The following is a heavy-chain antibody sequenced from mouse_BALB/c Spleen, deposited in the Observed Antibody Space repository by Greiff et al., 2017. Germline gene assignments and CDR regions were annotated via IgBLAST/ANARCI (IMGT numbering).Heavy chain of an antibody. J-gene: IGHJ4*01. D-gene: IGHD2-3*01. CDR2: ISSGGSYT. V-gene: IGHV5-6*02. Sequence: DVKLVESGGDLVKPGGSLKLSCAASGFTFSSYGMSWVRQTPDKRLEWVATISSGGSYTYYPDSVKGRYTISRDNAKNTRYLQMSSLKSEDTAMYYCASDDGYYAMDYWGQGTSVTVSS. CDR3: ASDDGYYAMDY. CDR1: GFTFSSYG.